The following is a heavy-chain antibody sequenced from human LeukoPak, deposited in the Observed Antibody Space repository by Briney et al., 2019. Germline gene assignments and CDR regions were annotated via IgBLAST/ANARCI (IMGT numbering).Heavy chain of an antibody. CDR1: GFTFSNYG. CDR3: AKTFAYYYGSGSNPREYYFDY. CDR2: ISYDGRNK. D-gene: IGHD3-10*01. V-gene: IGHV3-30*18. Sequence: GGSLRLSCAASGFTFSNYGMHWVRQAPGKGLEWVAVISYDGRNKYYADSVKGRFTISRDNSKNTLYLQMNSLRAEDTAVYYCAKTFAYYYGSGSNPREYYFDYWGQGTLVTVSS. J-gene: IGHJ4*02.